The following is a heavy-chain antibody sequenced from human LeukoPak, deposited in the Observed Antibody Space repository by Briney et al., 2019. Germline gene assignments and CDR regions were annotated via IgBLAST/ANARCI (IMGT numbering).Heavy chain of an antibody. CDR3: AEGYLYYSYYGMDV. V-gene: IGHV3-23*01. CDR1: GFTFSSYA. CDR2: ISGSGGST. Sequence: PGGSLRLSCAASGFTFSSYAMSWVRQAPGKGLEWVSGISGSGGSTYYADSVKGRFTISRDNSKNTLYLQMNSLRAEDTAVYYCAEGYLYYSYYGMDVWGQGTTVPVSS. D-gene: IGHD2-15*01. J-gene: IGHJ6*02.